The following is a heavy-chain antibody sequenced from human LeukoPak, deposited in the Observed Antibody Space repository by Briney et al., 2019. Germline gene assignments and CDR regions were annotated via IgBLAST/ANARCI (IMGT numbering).Heavy chain of an antibody. V-gene: IGHV3-23*01. Sequence: PGGSLRLSCAASGFTFSSYGMSWVRQAPGKGLEWVSAISGSGGSTYYADSVKGRFTISRDNSKNTLYLQMNSLRAEDTAVYYCARGDPAYSSGWYYFDYWGQGTLVTVSS. D-gene: IGHD6-19*01. CDR3: ARGDPAYSSGWYYFDY. CDR2: ISGSGGST. CDR1: GFTFSSYG. J-gene: IGHJ4*02.